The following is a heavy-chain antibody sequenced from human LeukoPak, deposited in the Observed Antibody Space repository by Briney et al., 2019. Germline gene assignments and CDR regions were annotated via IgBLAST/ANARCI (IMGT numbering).Heavy chain of an antibody. D-gene: IGHD6-13*01. Sequence: SGGSLRLSCAASGFTFSSYAMSRVRQAPGKGLEWVSAISGSGGSTYYADSVKGRFTISRDNSKNTLYLQMNSLRAEDTAVYYCAKGSSSWYLYYYYMDVWGKGTTVTISS. CDR2: ISGSGGST. CDR1: GFTFSSYA. V-gene: IGHV3-23*01. J-gene: IGHJ6*03. CDR3: AKGSSSWYLYYYYMDV.